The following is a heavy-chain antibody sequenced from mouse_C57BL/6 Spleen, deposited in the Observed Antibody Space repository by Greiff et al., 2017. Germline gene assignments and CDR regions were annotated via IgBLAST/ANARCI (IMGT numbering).Heavy chain of an antibody. CDR3: ARGIRITTGGGYFDY. CDR1: GYTFTSYW. CDR2: IDPSDSYT. Sequence: QVQLQQPGAELVKPGASVKLSCKASGYTFTSYWMQWVKQRPGQGLEWIGEIDPSDSYTNYHQKFKGKATLTVDTSSSTAYMQLSSLTSEDSAVYYCARGIRITTGGGYFDYWGQGTTLTVSS. J-gene: IGHJ2*01. V-gene: IGHV1-50*01. D-gene: IGHD1-1*01.